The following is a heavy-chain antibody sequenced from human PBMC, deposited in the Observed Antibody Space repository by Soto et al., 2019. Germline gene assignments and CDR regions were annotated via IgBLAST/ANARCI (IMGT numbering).Heavy chain of an antibody. D-gene: IGHD2-2*01. CDR2: ISYDGSNK. J-gene: IGHJ4*02. CDR3: AKDFGEDIVVVPAAIVH. CDR1: GFTFSSYG. V-gene: IGHV3-30*18. Sequence: GGSLRLSCAASGFTFSSYGMHWVRQAPGKGLEWVAVISYDGSNKYYADSVKGRFTISRDNSKNTLYLQMNSLRAEDTAVYYCAKDFGEDIVVVPAAIVHWGQGTLVTVSS.